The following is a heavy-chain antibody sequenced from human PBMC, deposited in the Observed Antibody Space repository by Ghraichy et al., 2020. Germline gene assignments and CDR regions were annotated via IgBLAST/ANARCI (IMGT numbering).Heavy chain of an antibody. CDR3: ARGRSSSGAVAPFDY. D-gene: IGHD3-3*01. CDR1: GASFSGYY. CDR2: VHHSGST. Sequence: SETLSLNCAVSGASFSGYYWSWIRQSPGKGLEWIGEVHHSGSTKYNPSLKSRVSISVATSADQFSLKLRSVTAADTAVYYCARGRSSSGAVAPFDYWGQGTLVTVSS. V-gene: IGHV4-34*01. J-gene: IGHJ4*02.